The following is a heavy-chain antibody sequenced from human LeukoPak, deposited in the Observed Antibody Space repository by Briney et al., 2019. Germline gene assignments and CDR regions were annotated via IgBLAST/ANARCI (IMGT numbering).Heavy chain of an antibody. CDR2: IGGNGDST. J-gene: IGHJ5*02. V-gene: IGHV3-43*02. CDR3: AKDIIPPHSSGSAS. Sequence: GGSLRLSCAASGFTFDDYVMHWVRQSPGKGLEWVSLIGGNGDSTYYADSVKGRFTISRDNSKNSLYLQMNSLRSEDIAFYFCAKDIIPPHSSGSASWGQGTLVTVSS. CDR1: GFTFDDYV. D-gene: IGHD6-19*01.